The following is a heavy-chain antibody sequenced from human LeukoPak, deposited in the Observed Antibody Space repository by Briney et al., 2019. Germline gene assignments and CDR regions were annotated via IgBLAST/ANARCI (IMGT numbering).Heavy chain of an antibody. CDR2: INHSGST. V-gene: IGHV4-34*01. CDR1: GFTFSSYS. Sequence: GSLRLSCAASGFTFSSYSMNWIRQPPGKGLEWIGEINHSGSTNYNPSLKSRVTISVDTSKNQFSLKLSSVTAADTAVYYCARPNRQYSSSTYMDVWGKGTTVTISS. J-gene: IGHJ6*03. D-gene: IGHD6-13*01. CDR3: ARPNRQYSSSTYMDV.